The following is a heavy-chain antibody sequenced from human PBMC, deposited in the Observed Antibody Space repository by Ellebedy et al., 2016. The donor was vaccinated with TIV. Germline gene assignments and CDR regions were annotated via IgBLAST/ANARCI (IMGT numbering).Heavy chain of an antibody. CDR3: ARGRYYCSSTSCYAPSWFDP. Sequence: GESLKISXEASGFTFSRYSMNWVRQAPGKGLEWISSISSSTSYIYYADSVKGRFTISRDNAKNSLYLQMNSLGAEDTAVYFCARGRYYCSSTSCYAPSWFDPWGQGTLVTVSS. D-gene: IGHD2-2*01. CDR2: ISSSTSYI. V-gene: IGHV3-21*01. J-gene: IGHJ5*02. CDR1: GFTFSRYS.